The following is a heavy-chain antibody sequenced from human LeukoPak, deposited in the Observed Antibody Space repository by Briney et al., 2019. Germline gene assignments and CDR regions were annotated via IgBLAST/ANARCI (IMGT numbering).Heavy chain of an antibody. D-gene: IGHD3-9*01. Sequence: SETLSLTCTVSGGSISSYYWSWIRQPPGKGLEWIGYIYYSGSTNYNPSLKSRVTISVDTSKNQFSLKLSSVTAADTAVYYCARTVADWLLWPPYYYYGMDVWGQGTTVTVFS. CDR3: ARTVADWLLWPPYYYYGMDV. CDR2: IYYSGST. V-gene: IGHV4-59*08. CDR1: GGSISSYY. J-gene: IGHJ6*02.